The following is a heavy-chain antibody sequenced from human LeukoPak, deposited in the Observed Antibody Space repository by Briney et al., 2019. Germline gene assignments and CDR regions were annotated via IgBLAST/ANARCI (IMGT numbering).Heavy chain of an antibody. CDR1: GGSISSYY. CDR3: AGGGSGIYYGMDV. D-gene: IGHD3-10*01. V-gene: IGHV4-59*01. CDR2: IYYSGST. J-gene: IGHJ6*02. Sequence: SETLSLTCTVSGGSISSYYWSWIRQPPGKGLEWIGYIYYSGSTNYNPSLKSRVTISVDKSKNQVSLKWSSVTAADTAVYYCAGGGSGIYYGMDVWGQGTTVIVSS.